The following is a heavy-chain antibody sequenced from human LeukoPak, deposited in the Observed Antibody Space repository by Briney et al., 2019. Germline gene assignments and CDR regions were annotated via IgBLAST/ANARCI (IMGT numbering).Heavy chain of an antibody. V-gene: IGHV3-23*01. D-gene: IGHD2-2*02. CDR2: ISGSGGST. CDR1: GFTFSSYA. CDR3: ARAIGVTCISTSCYSFDY. J-gene: IGHJ4*02. Sequence: GGSLRLSCAASGFTFSSYAMSWVRQAPGKGLEWVSAISGSGGSTYYADSVKGRFTISRDNSKNTLYLQMNSLRAEDTALYYCARAIGVTCISTSCYSFDYWGQGTLVTVSS.